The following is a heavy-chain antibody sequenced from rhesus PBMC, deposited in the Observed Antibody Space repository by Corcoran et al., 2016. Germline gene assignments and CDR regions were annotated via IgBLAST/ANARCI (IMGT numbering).Heavy chain of an antibody. Sequence: QVQLQESGPGLVKPSETLSLTCAVSGGSVSRSNWWSWIRQPPGKGLEWVGDISGLSGSTYYNPSLKRRVTISTDTSKNQFSLKLSSVTAADTAVYYCARRSPDYYGLDSWGQGVVVTVSS. CDR3: ARRSPDYYGLDS. CDR1: GGSVSRSNW. D-gene: IGHD6-13*01. J-gene: IGHJ6*01. V-gene: IGHV4-65*01. CDR2: ISGLSGST.